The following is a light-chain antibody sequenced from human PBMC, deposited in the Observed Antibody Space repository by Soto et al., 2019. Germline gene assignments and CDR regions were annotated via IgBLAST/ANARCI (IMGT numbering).Light chain of an antibody. CDR2: AAS. CDR3: QKYNSAPHT. CDR1: QAISNY. V-gene: IGKV1-27*01. Sequence: DIQMTQSPSSLSASVGDRVTITCRTSQAISNYLAWYQQKPGRVPKLLIYAASTLQSGVPSRFSGGGSGTDFSLTISSLQPEDVATYYCQKYNSAPHTFGGGTKVEIK. J-gene: IGKJ4*01.